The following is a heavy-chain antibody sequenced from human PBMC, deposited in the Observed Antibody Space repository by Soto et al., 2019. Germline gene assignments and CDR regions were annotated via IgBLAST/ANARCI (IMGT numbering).Heavy chain of an antibody. D-gene: IGHD3-10*01. J-gene: IGHJ4*02. CDR2: IWYDGSNK. CDR1: GFTFSSYG. CDR3: ARDGLSYGSGLNDY. V-gene: IGHV3-33*01. Sequence: QVQLVESGGGVIQPGRSLRLSCAASGFTFSSYGMHWVRQAPGKGLEWVAVIWYDGSNKYYADSVKGRFTISRDNSKNTEYLQMNSLRAEDTAVYYCARDGLSYGSGLNDYWGQGTLVTVSS.